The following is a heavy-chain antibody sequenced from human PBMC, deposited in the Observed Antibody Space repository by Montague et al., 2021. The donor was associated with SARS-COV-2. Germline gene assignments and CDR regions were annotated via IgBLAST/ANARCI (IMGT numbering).Heavy chain of an antibody. CDR1: GGSISSSSYY. Sequence: SETLSLTCTVSGGSISSSSYYWGWIRQPPGKGLEWIGNIYYSGSTYYNPSLKSRVTISVDTSKNQFSLKLSSVTAADTAVYYRARKKMGSVTIFGVVRHDRWFDPWGQGTLVTVSS. CDR2: IYYSGST. J-gene: IGHJ5*02. D-gene: IGHD3-3*01. V-gene: IGHV4-39*01. CDR3: ARKKMGSVTIFGVVRHDRWFDP.